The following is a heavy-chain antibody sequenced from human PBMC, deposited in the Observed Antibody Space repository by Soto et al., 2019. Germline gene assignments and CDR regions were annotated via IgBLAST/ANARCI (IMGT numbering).Heavy chain of an antibody. Sequence: PGGSLRLSCAASGFTFSSYSMHWVRQAPGKGLEWVSSISSSSTYIYYADSVKGRFTISRDNAKNSLYLQMNSLRAEDAAVYYCAREDEQLAPDVWGQGTTVTVSS. V-gene: IGHV3-21*01. D-gene: IGHD6-6*01. CDR2: ISSSSTYI. J-gene: IGHJ6*02. CDR1: GFTFSSYS. CDR3: AREDEQLAPDV.